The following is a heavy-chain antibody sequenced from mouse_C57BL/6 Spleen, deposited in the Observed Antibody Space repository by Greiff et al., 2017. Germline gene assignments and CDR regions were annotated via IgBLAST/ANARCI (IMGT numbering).Heavy chain of an antibody. CDR1: GYTFTSYW. D-gene: IGHD4-1*01. Sequence: QVQLQQPGAELVKPGASVKMSCKASGYTFTSYWITWVKQRPGQGLEWIGDIYPGSGSTNYNEKFKSKATLTVETSSSTAYMQLSSLTSEDSAVYYCAEGRTGYFDYWGQGTTLTVSS. V-gene: IGHV1-55*01. CDR2: IYPGSGST. J-gene: IGHJ2*01. CDR3: AEGRTGYFDY.